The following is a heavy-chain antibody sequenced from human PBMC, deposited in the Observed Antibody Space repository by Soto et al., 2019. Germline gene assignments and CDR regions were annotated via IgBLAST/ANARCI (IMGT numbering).Heavy chain of an antibody. J-gene: IGHJ6*02. CDR3: ARGEGVYGYYGMDV. Sequence: ASVKVSCKASGYTFTSYGISWVRQAPGQGLELMGRISVYNGNTNYAQKLQGRVTMTTDTSTSTAYMELRSLRSDDTAVYYCARGEGVYGYYGMDVWGQGTTVTVSS. D-gene: IGHD3-16*01. CDR2: ISVYNGNT. CDR1: GYTFTSYG. V-gene: IGHV1-18*01.